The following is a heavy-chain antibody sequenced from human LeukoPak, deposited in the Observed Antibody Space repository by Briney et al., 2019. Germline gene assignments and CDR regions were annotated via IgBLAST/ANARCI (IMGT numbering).Heavy chain of an antibody. Sequence: GGSLRLSCAASGFTFTNAWMNGVRQAPGKGLEWVGRIKSKTDGGTIDYAAPVKGRFTISRDDSKNTLYLQMSSLGTEDTAMYYCTTGVRDSSGYYNFDYWGQGTLVTVSS. CDR2: IKSKTDGGTI. V-gene: IGHV3-15*01. J-gene: IGHJ4*02. D-gene: IGHD3-22*01. CDR1: GFTFTNAW. CDR3: TTGVRDSSGYYNFDY.